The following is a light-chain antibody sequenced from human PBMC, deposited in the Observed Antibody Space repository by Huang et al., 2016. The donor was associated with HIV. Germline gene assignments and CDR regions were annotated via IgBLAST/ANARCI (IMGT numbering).Light chain of an antibody. CDR3: QQYNNWWT. CDR1: QSVGTN. Sequence: EILMTQSPATLSVSPGERATLSCRASQSVGTNLAWYQQRPGQAPRLLVYGASTRATDIPARFSGSGSGKEFSLTISSLQSEDFAVYYCQQYNNWWTFGQGTKVEIK. V-gene: IGKV3-15*01. J-gene: IGKJ1*01. CDR2: GAS.